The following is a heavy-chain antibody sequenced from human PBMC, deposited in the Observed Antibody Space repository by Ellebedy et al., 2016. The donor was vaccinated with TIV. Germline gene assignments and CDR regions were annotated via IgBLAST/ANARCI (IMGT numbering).Heavy chain of an antibody. J-gene: IGHJ4*02. D-gene: IGHD1-26*01. CDR2: ISGYSGNT. V-gene: IGHV1-18*04. Sequence: AASVKVSCKASGFTFTRYGINWVRQAPGQGLEWMGWISGYSGNTDYAQKFQDRVTITADESTSTAYMELSSLRSEDTAVYYCTRGSRVGATVDYWGQGTLVTVSS. CDR3: TRGSRVGATVDY. CDR1: GFTFTRYG.